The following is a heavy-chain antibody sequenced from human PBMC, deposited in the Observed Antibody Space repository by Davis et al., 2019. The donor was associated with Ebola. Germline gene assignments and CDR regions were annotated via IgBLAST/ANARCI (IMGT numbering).Heavy chain of an antibody. CDR3: ARDLTMPDS. CDR2: FDREDGET. V-gene: IGHV1-24*01. D-gene: IGHD4/OR15-4a*01. J-gene: IGHJ4*02. Sequence: ASVKVSCKVSGYTVTELSMHWVRQAPGKGLEWMGGFDREDGETIYPQKFQGRVTVTEDTSTDTVYMELSSLRSEDTAVYYCARDLTMPDSWGQGTLVTVSS. CDR1: GYTVTELS.